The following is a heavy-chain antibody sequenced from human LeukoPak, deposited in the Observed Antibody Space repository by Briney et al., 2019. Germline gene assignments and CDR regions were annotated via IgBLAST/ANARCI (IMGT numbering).Heavy chain of an antibody. J-gene: IGHJ6*03. CDR1: GYSFTSYW. Sequence: GESLKISCKGSGYSFTSYWIGWVRQMPGKGLEWMGIIYPGDSDTRYSPSFQGQVTISADKSISTAYLQWSSLKASDTAMYYCARLRYYGSGTHHYYYYYYMDVWGKGTTVTVSS. V-gene: IGHV5-51*01. CDR3: ARLRYYGSGTHHYYYYYYMDV. D-gene: IGHD3-10*01. CDR2: IYPGDSDT.